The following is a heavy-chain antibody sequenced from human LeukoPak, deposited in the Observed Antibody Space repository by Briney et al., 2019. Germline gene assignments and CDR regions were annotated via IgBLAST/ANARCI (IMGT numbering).Heavy chain of an antibody. V-gene: IGHV4-34*01. CDR3: ATLPGAVVISKYAFDI. J-gene: IGHJ3*02. CDR1: GGSFSGYY. D-gene: IGHD2-21*01. CDR2: INHSGST. Sequence: KPSETLSLTCAVYGGSFSGYYWSWIRQPPGKGLEWIGEINHSGSTNYNPSLKSRVTISVDTSKNQFSLKLSSVTAADTAVYYCATLPGAVVISKYAFDIWGQGTMVTVSS.